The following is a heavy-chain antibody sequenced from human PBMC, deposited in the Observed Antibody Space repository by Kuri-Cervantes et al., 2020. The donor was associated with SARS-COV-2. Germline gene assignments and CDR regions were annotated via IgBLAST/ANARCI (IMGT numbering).Heavy chain of an antibody. CDR2: IYYSGST. Sequence: SETLSLTCTVSGGPISSSSYYWGWIRQPPGKGLEWIGSIYYSGSTYYNPSLKSRVTISVDTSKNQFSPKLSSVTAADTAVYYCASEDSSGYFEWFDPWGQGTLVTDSS. D-gene: IGHD3-22*01. J-gene: IGHJ5*02. CDR3: ASEDSSGYFEWFDP. V-gene: IGHV4-39*01. CDR1: GGPISSSSYY.